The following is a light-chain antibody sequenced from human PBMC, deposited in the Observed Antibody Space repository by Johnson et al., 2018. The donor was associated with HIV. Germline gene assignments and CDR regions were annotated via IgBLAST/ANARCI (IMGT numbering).Light chain of an antibody. CDR1: RSNIGNNY. Sequence: QSVLTQPPSVSAAPGQKVTISCSGSRSNIGNNYVSWYQQLPGTAPKLLIYDNNKRPSGIPDRFSGSKSVTSATLGITGLQTGDEADYYCGTWDSSLSRGGFGTGTKVTVL. CDR3: GTWDSSLSRGG. J-gene: IGLJ1*01. CDR2: DNN. V-gene: IGLV1-51*01.